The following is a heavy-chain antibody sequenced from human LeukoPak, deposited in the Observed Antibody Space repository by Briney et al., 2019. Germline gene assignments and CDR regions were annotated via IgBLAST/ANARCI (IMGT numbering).Heavy chain of an antibody. Sequence: ASVKVSCKVSGYTLTELSMHWVRQAPGQGLEWMGWISAYNGNTNYAQKLQGRVTMTTDTSTSTAYMELRSLRSDDTAVYYCASSAVARLAYYYYYMDVWGKGTTVTVSS. CDR3: ASSAVARLAYYYYYMDV. V-gene: IGHV1-18*01. CDR2: ISAYNGNT. CDR1: GYTLTELS. J-gene: IGHJ6*03. D-gene: IGHD6-19*01.